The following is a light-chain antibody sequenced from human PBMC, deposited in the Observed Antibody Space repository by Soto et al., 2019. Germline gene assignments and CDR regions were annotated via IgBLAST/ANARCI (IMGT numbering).Light chain of an antibody. CDR3: QSYDSSLSAAYV. Sequence: QSVLTQPHSVSGAPGQRVTISCTGSSSNIGAGYDVHWYQQLPGTAPKLLIYGNSNRPSGVPDRFSGSKSGTSASLAITGLQAEDEADYYCQSYDSSLSAAYVFATVTEDTV. CDR2: GNS. V-gene: IGLV1-40*01. J-gene: IGLJ1*01. CDR1: SSNIGAGYD.